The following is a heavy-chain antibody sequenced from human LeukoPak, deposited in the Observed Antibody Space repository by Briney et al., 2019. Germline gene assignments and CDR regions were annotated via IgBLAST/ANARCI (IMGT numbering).Heavy chain of an antibody. CDR1: GFTFSSYA. Sequence: GGSLRLSCAASGFTFSSYAMSWVRQAPGKGLEWVSAISGSGGSTYYADSVRGRFTISRDNSKNTLYLQMNSLRAEDTAVYYCAKDSLTIFGVVIMAPFDYWGQGTLVTVSS. CDR3: AKDSLTIFGVVIMAPFDY. CDR2: ISGSGGST. V-gene: IGHV3-23*01. J-gene: IGHJ4*02. D-gene: IGHD3-3*01.